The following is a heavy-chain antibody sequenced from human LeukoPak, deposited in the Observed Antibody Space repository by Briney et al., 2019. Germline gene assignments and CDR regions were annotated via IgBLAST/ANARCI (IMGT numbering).Heavy chain of an antibody. J-gene: IGHJ4*02. V-gene: IGHV1-2*02. CDR3: ARCFRGSGGDCYPGYFDY. Sequence: ASVKVSCKASGYTFTDYYIHWVRQAPGQGLEWMGWSNPNSGGTNYAQEFQGRVTMTRDTSISTAYMELSSLRSDDTAVYYCARCFRGSGGDCYPGYFDYWGQGTLVTVSS. CDR1: GYTFTDYY. CDR2: SNPNSGGT. D-gene: IGHD2-21*02.